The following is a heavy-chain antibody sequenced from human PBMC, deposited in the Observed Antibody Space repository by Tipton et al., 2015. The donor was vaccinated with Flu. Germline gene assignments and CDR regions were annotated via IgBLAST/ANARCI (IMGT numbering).Heavy chain of an antibody. CDR2: MYSSGTT. D-gene: IGHD1-20*01. J-gene: IGHJ4*02. CDR3: ATLAITALYDFDY. Sequence: TLSLTCTVSGGSISSFYWSWIRQPAGKGLGWIGRMYSSGTTKYNPSLKSRVTMSVDTTKNQFSLKLSSVTAADTAVYYCATLAITALYDFDYWGQGTLVTVSS. CDR1: GGSISSFY. V-gene: IGHV4-4*07.